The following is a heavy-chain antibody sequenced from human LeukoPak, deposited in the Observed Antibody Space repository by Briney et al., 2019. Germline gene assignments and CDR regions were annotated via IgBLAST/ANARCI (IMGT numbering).Heavy chain of an antibody. Sequence: GGSLRLSCAASAFSLSAYNMNWVRQVPGKGLEWVSSISYTGTHIYYADSVKGRFTISRDNAQNSLYLQMNSLRAEDTAIYYCVRDRGTYRPIDYWGQGTLVTVSS. D-gene: IGHD1-26*01. CDR2: ISYTGTHI. V-gene: IGHV3-21*04. J-gene: IGHJ4*02. CDR3: VRDRGTYRPIDY. CDR1: AFSLSAYN.